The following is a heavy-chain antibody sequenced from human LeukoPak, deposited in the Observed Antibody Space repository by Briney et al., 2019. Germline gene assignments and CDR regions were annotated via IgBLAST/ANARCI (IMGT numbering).Heavy chain of an antibody. CDR1: GGSFSGYY. D-gene: IGHD4-17*01. V-gene: IGHV4-34*01. CDR2: INHSGST. CDR3: ARSSVTTRLYYYYYMDV. J-gene: IGHJ6*03. Sequence: SETLSLTCAVYGGSFSGYYWSWIRQPPGKGLEWIGEINHSGSTNYNPSLKSRVTISVDTSKNQFSLKLSSVTAADTAVYYCARSSVTTRLYYYYYMDVWGKGTTVTVSS.